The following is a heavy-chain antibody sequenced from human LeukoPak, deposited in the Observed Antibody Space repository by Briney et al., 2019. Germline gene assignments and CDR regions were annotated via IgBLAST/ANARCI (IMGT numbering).Heavy chain of an antibody. CDR2: IIPIFGTA. J-gene: IGHJ4*02. V-gene: IGHV1-69*13. CDR3: ASRPFRDGYNLNSYFDC. D-gene: IGHD5-24*01. CDR1: GYTFTGYY. Sequence: SVKVSCKASGYTFTGYYMHWVRQAPGQGLEWMGGIIPIFGTANYAQKFQGRVTITADESTSTAYMELSSLRSEDTAVYYCASRPFRDGYNLNSYFDCWGQGTLVTVSS.